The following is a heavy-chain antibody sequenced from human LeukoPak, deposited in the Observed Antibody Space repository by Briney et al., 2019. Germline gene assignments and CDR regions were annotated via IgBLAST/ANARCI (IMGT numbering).Heavy chain of an antibody. CDR3: ASSPTFAGLYYFDY. V-gene: IGHV4-59*01. Sequence: SETLSLTCTVSGGSISSYYWSWIRQPPGKGLEWIGYIYYSGSTNYNASLKSRVTISVDTSKNQFSLKLSSVTAADTAVYYCASSPTFAGLYYFDYWGQGTLVTVSS. CDR1: GGSISSYY. J-gene: IGHJ4*02. CDR2: IYYSGST. D-gene: IGHD6-13*01.